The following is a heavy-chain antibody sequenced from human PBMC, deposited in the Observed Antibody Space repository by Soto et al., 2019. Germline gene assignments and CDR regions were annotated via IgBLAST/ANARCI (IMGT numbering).Heavy chain of an antibody. CDR2: LYWNDDK. J-gene: IGHJ4*02. V-gene: IGHV2-5*01. CDR3: ALRTSCFDY. Sequence: QITLKESGPTLVKPTQTLTLTCTFSGFSLSTSGLGVAWIRQPPGKALEWLAMLYWNDDKRYNPSLRSRLTIGKDTSKHQVVLTMANVDPVDTATYYCALRTSCFDYWGQGTLVTVSS. CDR1: GFSLSTSGLG.